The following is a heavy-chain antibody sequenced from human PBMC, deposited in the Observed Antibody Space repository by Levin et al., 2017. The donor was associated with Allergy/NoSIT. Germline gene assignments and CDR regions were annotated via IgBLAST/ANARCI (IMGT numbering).Heavy chain of an antibody. CDR3: ARDRGYCSATSCYTGEALPGY. CDR1: GYTFTSYG. Sequence: ASVKVSCKASGYTFTSYGISWVRQAPGQGLEWMGWINTYNGNTNYAQNVQGRVTMTADTSTSTAYMELRSLTSADTAVYYCARDRGYCSATSCYTGEALPGYWGQGALVTVPA. D-gene: IGHD2-2*02. CDR2: INTYNGNT. V-gene: IGHV1-18*01. J-gene: IGHJ4*02.